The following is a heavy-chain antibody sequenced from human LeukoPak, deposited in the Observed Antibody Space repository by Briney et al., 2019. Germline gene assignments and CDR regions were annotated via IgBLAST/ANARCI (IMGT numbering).Heavy chain of an antibody. CDR2: TLPIFGTT. V-gene: IGHV1-69*13. D-gene: IGHD2-15*01. Sequence: SVTLSCNVSGPSFSSYSIRWVRHPPGQGLEWVGGTLPIFGTTHYAQKFQGRVSITADEATSTDYMELSSLRSEDTVVYYCASVGSQMRCSGGSCYVSWYYFDYWGQGTLVTVSS. CDR1: GPSFSSYS. J-gene: IGHJ4*02. CDR3: ASVGSQMRCSGGSCYVSWYYFDY.